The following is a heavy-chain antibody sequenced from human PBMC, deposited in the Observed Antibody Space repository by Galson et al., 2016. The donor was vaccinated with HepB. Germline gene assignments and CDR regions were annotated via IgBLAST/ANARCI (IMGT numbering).Heavy chain of an antibody. CDR1: GFTFTRYT. J-gene: IGHJ3*02. CDR2: ISGGSSYK. CDR3: ARTPGYSGTWYDAFDI. Sequence: SLRLSCAASGFTFTRYTMNWVRQSPGKGLEWVSSISGGSSYKYYADSVKGRFTISSDNSKNSLYLQMNSLRAEDTAIYFCARTPGYSGTWYDAFDIWGPGTIVTVSS. D-gene: IGHD6-13*01. V-gene: IGHV3-21*01.